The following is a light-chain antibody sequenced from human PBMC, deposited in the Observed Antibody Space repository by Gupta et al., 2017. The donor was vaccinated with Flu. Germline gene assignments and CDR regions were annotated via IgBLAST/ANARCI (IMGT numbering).Light chain of an antibody. CDR3: QQYDNLPIT. J-gene: IGKJ5*01. CDR2: DAS. V-gene: IGKV1-33*01. CDR1: QDISNY. Sequence: DIQMTQSPSSLSASVGDRVTITCQASQDISNYLNWYQQKPGKAPKLLTYDASNLETGVPSRFSGSGSGTDFTFTISSLQPEDIATYDCQQYDNLPITFGQGTRLEIK.